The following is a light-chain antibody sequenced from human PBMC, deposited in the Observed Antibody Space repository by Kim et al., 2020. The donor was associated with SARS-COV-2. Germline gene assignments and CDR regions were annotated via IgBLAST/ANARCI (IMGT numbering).Light chain of an antibody. V-gene: IGLV3-19*01. Sequence: GQTDRYTCQGDSLRGYYASWYQQKPGQAPVLVIYGKNNRPSGIPDRFSGSSSGNTASLTITGAQAEDEADYYCNSRDSSGNHLGVFGTGTKVTVL. J-gene: IGLJ1*01. CDR3: NSRDSSGNHLGV. CDR2: GKN. CDR1: SLRGYY.